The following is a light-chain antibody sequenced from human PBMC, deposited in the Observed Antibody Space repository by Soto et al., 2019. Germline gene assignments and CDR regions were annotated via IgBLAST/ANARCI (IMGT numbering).Light chain of an antibody. CDR2: GNS. CDR3: ESYDSSLSGSV. J-gene: IGLJ3*02. V-gene: IGLV2-14*02. Sequence: QSVLTQPASVSGSPGQSITISCTGTSSDVGGSGLVSWYQFHPGKAPKLLIYGNSNRPSGVPDRFFGSKSGTSASLAITGLQAEDEADYYCESYDSSLSGSVFGGGTKVTVL. CDR1: SSDVGGSGL.